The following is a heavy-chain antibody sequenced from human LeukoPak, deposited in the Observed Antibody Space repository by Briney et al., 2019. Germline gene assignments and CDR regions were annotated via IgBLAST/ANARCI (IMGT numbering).Heavy chain of an antibody. CDR1: GFTFSSYA. V-gene: IGHV3-23*01. CDR3: AILLVPPFDP. D-gene: IGHD3-10*01. CDR2: ISGSGGST. J-gene: IGHJ5*02. Sequence: PGGSLRLSCAASGFTFSSYAMNWVRQAPGKGLEWVSGISGSGGSTYYADSVEGRFTISRDNSKNMLYLQMNSLRAEDTAVYYCAILLVPPFDPWGQGTLVTVSS.